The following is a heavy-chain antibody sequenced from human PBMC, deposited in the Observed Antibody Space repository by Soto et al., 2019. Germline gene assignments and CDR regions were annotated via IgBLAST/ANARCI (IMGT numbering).Heavy chain of an antibody. CDR2: ISAHNGNT. J-gene: IGHJ6*03. V-gene: IGHV1-18*01. Sequence: ASVKVSCKASGYTFTSYGISWVRQAPGQGLEWMGWISAHNGNTNYAQKLQGRVTMTTDTSTSTAYMELRSLRSDDTAVYYCARVSMAQRIYYYYMDVWGKGTTVTVSS. D-gene: IGHD3-10*01. CDR3: ARVSMAQRIYYYYMDV. CDR1: GYTFTSYG.